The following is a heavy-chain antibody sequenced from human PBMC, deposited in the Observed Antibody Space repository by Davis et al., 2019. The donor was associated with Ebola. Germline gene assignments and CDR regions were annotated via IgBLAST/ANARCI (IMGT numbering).Heavy chain of an antibody. Sequence: GESLKISCAASGFTFSSYGMHWVRQAPGKGLEWVAVISYDGSNKYYADSVKGRFTISRDNSKNTLYLQMNSLRAEDTAVYYCAKVWGKGYFDYWGQGTLVTVSS. V-gene: IGHV3-30*18. CDR3: AKVWGKGYFDY. CDR2: ISYDGSNK. J-gene: IGHJ4*02. D-gene: IGHD7-27*01. CDR1: GFTFSSYG.